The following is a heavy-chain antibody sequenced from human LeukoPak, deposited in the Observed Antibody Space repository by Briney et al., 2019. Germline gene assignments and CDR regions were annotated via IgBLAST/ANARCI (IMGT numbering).Heavy chain of an antibody. CDR2: IKEDGSEK. J-gene: IGHJ5*02. V-gene: IGHV3-7*03. Sequence: GGSLRLSCAASGFTFNIYSMNWVRQAPGKGLEWVANIKEDGSEKYYGDSVKGRFTISRDNAKNSLYLQMNSLRAEDTAIYYCARDISWGQGILVTVSS. CDR3: ARDIS. CDR1: GFTFNIYS.